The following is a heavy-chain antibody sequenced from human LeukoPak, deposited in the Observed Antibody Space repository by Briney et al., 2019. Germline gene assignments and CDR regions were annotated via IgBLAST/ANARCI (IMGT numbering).Heavy chain of an antibody. V-gene: IGHV1-69*04. D-gene: IGHD6-19*01. CDR3: ASIAVAGGGYFQH. J-gene: IGHJ1*01. Sequence: SVKVSCKASGDTFSSYAISWVRQAPGQGLEWMGRIIPILGIANYAQKFQGRVTITADKSTSTAYMELSSLRSEDTAVYYCASIAVAGGGYFQHWGQGTLVTVSS. CDR2: IIPILGIA. CDR1: GDTFSSYA.